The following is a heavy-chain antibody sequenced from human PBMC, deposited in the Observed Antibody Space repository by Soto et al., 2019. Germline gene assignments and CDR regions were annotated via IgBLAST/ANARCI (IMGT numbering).Heavy chain of an antibody. CDR2: IYYTGTT. V-gene: IGHV4-39*01. D-gene: IGHD1-26*01. J-gene: IGHJ5*02. CDR1: GGSISSSSYY. Sequence: SETLSLTCIVSGGSISSSSYYWGWIRQPPGKGLEWIGTIYYTGTTYFNPSLKSRVTISVDTSKNQFYLKLSSVTAADTTLYYCARYVSGTLNWFDPWGQGTLVTVSS. CDR3: ARYVSGTLNWFDP.